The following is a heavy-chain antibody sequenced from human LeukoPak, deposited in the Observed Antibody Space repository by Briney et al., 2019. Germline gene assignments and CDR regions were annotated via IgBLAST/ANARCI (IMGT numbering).Heavy chain of an antibody. V-gene: IGHV4-61*02. CDR3: ARGGQWFFLDY. CDR1: GGSISSGSYY. D-gene: IGHD3-22*01. J-gene: IGHJ4*02. Sequence: SQTLSLTCTVSGGSISSGSYYWSWIRQPAGKGLEWIGRIYTSGSTNYNPSLKSRVTISVDTSKNQFSLKLSSVTAADTAVYYCARGGQWFFLDYWGQGTLVTVSS. CDR2: IYTSGST.